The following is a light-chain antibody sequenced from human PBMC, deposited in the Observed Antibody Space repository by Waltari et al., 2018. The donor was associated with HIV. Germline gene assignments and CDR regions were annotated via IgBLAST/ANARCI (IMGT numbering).Light chain of an antibody. J-gene: IGLJ2*01. V-gene: IGLV2-23*01. CDR2: EGS. CDR3: CSYAGSSIVV. CDR1: SSAVGSYNL. Sequence: QSALTQPASVSGSPGQSITISCTGTSSAVGSYNLVSWYQQHPGKAPKLMIYEGSKRPSGVSNRSSGSKSGNTASLTISGLQAEDEADYYCCSYAGSSIVVFGGGTKLTVL.